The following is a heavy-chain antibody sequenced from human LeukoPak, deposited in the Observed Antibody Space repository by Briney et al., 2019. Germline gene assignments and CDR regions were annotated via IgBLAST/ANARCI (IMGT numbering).Heavy chain of an antibody. CDR2: IRYDGSNK. J-gene: IGHJ6*02. V-gene: IGHV3-30*02. CDR3: AKDSYCSSTSCHSMDV. Sequence: PGGSLRLSCAASGFTFSSYGMHWVRQAPGKGLEWVAFIRYDGSNKYYADSVKGRFTISRDNSKNTLYLQMNSLRAEDTAVYYCAKDSYCSSTSCHSMDVWGQGTTVAVSS. CDR1: GFTFSSYG. D-gene: IGHD2-2*01.